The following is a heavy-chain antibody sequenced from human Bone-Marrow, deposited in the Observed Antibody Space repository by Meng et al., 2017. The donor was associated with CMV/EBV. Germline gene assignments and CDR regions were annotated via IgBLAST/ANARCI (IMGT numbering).Heavy chain of an antibody. V-gene: IGHV3-23*03. CDR2: IYSGGSST. D-gene: IGHD2-2*01. Sequence: GESLKIYRAASGFTFSNYAMSWVRQATGKGLEWVSVIYSGGSSTYYADSVKGRFTISRDNSKNTLYMQMNSLRAEDTAVYYCAKDYKYQRGMDVWGQGTTVTVSS. J-gene: IGHJ6*02. CDR1: GFTFSNYA. CDR3: AKDYKYQRGMDV.